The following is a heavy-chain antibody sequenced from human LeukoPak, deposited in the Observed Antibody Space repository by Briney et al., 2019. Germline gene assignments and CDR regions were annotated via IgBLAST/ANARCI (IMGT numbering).Heavy chain of an antibody. CDR3: AKDIQLST. V-gene: IGHV3-23*01. CDR2: ISGSGGST. CDR1: GFTFSSYA. Sequence: GGSLRLSCAASGFTFSSYAMSWVRRAPGKGLEWVSAISGSGGSTYYADSVKGRFTISRDNSKNTLSLQMNSLRVEDTAMYFCAKDIQLSTWGRGTMVTVSS. D-gene: IGHD5-24*01. J-gene: IGHJ3*01.